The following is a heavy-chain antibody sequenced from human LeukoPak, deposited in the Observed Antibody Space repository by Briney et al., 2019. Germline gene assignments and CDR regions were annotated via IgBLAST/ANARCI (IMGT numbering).Heavy chain of an antibody. Sequence: PSQTLSLTCTVSGGSITSGSYYWSWIRQPAGKGLEWIGRIYTSGSTNYNPSLKRRVTMSVDTSRNQFSLKLSSVTAADTAVYYCARGEMATTDNAFDIWGQGTMVTVSS. CDR3: ARGEMATTDNAFDI. CDR2: IYTSGST. D-gene: IGHD5-24*01. V-gene: IGHV4-61*02. CDR1: GGSITSGSYY. J-gene: IGHJ3*02.